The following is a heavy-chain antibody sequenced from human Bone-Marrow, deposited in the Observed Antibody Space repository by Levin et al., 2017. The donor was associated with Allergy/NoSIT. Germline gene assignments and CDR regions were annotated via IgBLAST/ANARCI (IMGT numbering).Heavy chain of an antibody. D-gene: IGHD1-1*01. V-gene: IGHV6-1*01. CDR3: ARAGGLYNWNDEGLLFDY. CDR2: TYYRSKWYN. CDR1: GDSVSSNSAA. Sequence: SQTLSLTCAISGDSVSSNSAAWNWIRQSPSRGLEWLGRTYYRSKWYNDYAVSVKSRITINPDTSKNQFSLQLNSVTPEDTAVYYCARAGGLYNWNDEGLLFDYWGQGTLVTVSS. J-gene: IGHJ4*02.